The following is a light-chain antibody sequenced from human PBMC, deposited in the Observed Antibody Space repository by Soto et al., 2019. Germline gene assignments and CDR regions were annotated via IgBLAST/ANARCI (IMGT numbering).Light chain of an antibody. CDR2: GAS. Sequence: EIVLTQSPATLSVSPGERATLSCRASQSVSSDLAWYQQKPGQAPRLLVYGASTRAAGIPARFSGSGSETEFTLTISSLQSEDFAVYYCQQYNRWYSFGQGTKLEIK. CDR1: QSVSSD. V-gene: IGKV3-15*01. J-gene: IGKJ2*03. CDR3: QQYNRWYS.